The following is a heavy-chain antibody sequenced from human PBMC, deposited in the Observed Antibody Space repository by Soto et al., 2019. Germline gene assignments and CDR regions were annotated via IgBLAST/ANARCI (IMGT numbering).Heavy chain of an antibody. Sequence: EVQLLESGGGLVQPGGSLRLSCAASGFTFETYSMVWVRQAPGRGPEXVSGXXQDGTTYYVDSVKGRFTISRDNSRNTVDLQMTTLRGEDTAVYYCAKDMRPDGVWDFDYWGQGTLVTVSS. CDR3: AKDMRPDGVWDFDY. CDR2: XXQDGTT. J-gene: IGHJ4*02. CDR1: GFTFETYS. D-gene: IGHD4-17*01. V-gene: IGHV3-23*01.